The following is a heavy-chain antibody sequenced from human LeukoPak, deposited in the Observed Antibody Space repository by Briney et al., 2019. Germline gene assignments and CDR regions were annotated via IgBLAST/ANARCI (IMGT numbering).Heavy chain of an antibody. CDR2: ISNDGSDK. J-gene: IGHJ5*02. D-gene: IGHD3-9*01. CDR1: GFTFSSYG. CDR3: AKDKPHYDILTGLNWFDP. V-gene: IGHV3-30*18. Sequence: GRSLRLSCAASGFTFSSYGMHWVRQAPGKGLEWVAVISNDGSDKYYADSVKGRFTISRDNSKNTLYLQMNSLRAEDTAVYYCAKDKPHYDILTGLNWFDPWGQGTLVTVSS.